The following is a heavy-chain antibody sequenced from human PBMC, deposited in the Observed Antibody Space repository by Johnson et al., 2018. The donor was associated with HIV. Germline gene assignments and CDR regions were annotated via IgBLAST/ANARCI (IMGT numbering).Heavy chain of an antibody. CDR1: GFTFSSYG. CDR3: ARVYYYDSSGIDAFDI. V-gene: IGHV3-30*02. D-gene: IGHD3-22*01. Sequence: QEQLVESGGGVVQPGGSLRLSCAASGFTFSSYGMHWVRQAPGKGLEWVAFIRYDGSNKYYADSVKGRFTISRDNSKNSLYLQMNSLRAEDTAVYYCARVYYYDSSGIDAFDIWGQGTMVTVSS. J-gene: IGHJ3*02. CDR2: IRYDGSNK.